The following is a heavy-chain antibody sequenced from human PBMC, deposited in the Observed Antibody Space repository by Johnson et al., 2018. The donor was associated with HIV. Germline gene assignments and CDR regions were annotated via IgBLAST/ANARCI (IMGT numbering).Heavy chain of an antibody. CDR3: AKDQRHCYTSLAWCAVDI. J-gene: IGHJ3*02. Sequence: VQLVESGGGVVQPGRSLRLSRAASGFTFSSYAMHWVRQAPGKGLEWVAVISYDGSNKYYADYVKGRFTISRDNSKNTLYLQMNSLRAEDTAVYYCAKDQRHCYTSLAWCAVDIWGQETMVTVSS. CDR2: ISYDGSNK. D-gene: IGHD2-2*02. CDR1: GFTFSSYA. V-gene: IGHV3-30-3*01.